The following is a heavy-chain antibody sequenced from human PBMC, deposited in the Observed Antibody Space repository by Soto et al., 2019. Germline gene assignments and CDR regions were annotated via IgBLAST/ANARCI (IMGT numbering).Heavy chain of an antibody. CDR1: GGTFSSYA. CDR2: IIPIFGTA. J-gene: IGHJ5*02. V-gene: IGHV1-69*13. D-gene: IGHD3-22*01. CDR3: ASLKTYYYDSSGYYNNWFDP. Sequence: SVKVSCKASGGTFSSYAISWVRQAPGQGLGWMGGIIPIFGTANYAQKFQGRVTITADESTSTAYMELSSLRSEDTAVYYCASLKTYYYDSSGYYNNWFDPWGQGTLVTVSS.